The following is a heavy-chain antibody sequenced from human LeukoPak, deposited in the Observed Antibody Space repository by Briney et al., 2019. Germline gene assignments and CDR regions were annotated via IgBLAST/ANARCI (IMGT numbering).Heavy chain of an antibody. CDR3: ARGTPVAEYFQH. J-gene: IGHJ1*01. V-gene: IGHV4-34*01. CDR2: INHSGST. D-gene: IGHD6-19*01. Sequence: SQTLSLTCAVYGGSFSGYYWSWIRHPPGKGRGWIGEINHSGSTNYNPSLKSRVTISVDTSKNQFSLKLSSVTAADTAVYYCARGTPVAEYFQHWGQGTLVTVSS. CDR1: GGSFSGYY.